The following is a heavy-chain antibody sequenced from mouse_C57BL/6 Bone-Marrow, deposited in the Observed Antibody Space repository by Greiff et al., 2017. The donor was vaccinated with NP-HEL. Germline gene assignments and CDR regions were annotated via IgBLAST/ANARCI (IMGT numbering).Heavy chain of an antibody. J-gene: IGHJ4*01. V-gene: IGHV5-17*01. CDR2: ISSGSSTI. D-gene: IGHD2-1*01. CDR1: GFTFSDYG. Sequence: EVQVVESGGGLVKPGGSLKLSCAASGFTFSDYGMHWVRQAPEKGLEWVAYISSGSSTIYYADTVKGRFTISRDNAKNTLFLQMTSLRSEDTAMYYCARPGIYDGNYDAMGYWGQGTSVTVSS. CDR3: ARPGIYDGNYDAMGY.